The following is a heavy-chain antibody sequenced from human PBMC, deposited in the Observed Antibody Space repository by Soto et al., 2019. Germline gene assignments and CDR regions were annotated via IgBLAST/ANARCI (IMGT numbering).Heavy chain of an antibody. CDR2: ISSSGSTI. D-gene: IGHD3-10*01. J-gene: IGHJ3*01. V-gene: IGHV3-48*03. CDR3: ATRSGGGGAFDF. Sequence: EVQLVESGGGLVQPGGSLRLSCAASGFTFSTYEMNWVRQAPGKGLEWVSYISSSGSTIYYADSVKGRFTISRDNAKNSLYRQMNGVRAEDTAVYYCATRSGGGGAFDFWGQGTMVTVSS. CDR1: GFTFSTYE.